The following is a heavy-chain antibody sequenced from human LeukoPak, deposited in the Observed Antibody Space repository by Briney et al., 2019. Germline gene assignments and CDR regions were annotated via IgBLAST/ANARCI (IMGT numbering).Heavy chain of an antibody. Sequence: ASVTVSCKASGYTFTGYYMHWVRQAPGQGPEWMGWINPNSGGTNYAQKFQGWVTMTRDTSISTAYMELSRLRSDDTAVYYCARGDIVATISYYYYYYGMDVWGQGTTVTVSS. V-gene: IGHV1-2*04. CDR3: ARGDIVATISYYYYYYGMDV. CDR1: GYTFTGYY. D-gene: IGHD5-12*01. J-gene: IGHJ6*02. CDR2: INPNSGGT.